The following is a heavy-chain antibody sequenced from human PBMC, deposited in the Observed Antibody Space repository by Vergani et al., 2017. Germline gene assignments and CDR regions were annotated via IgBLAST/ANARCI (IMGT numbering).Heavy chain of an antibody. CDR1: GGSFSGYY. J-gene: IGHJ5*02. CDR2: INHSGST. V-gene: IGHV4-34*01. CDR3: ARVPAYSSSWSLERRRWFDP. D-gene: IGHD6-13*01. Sequence: QVQLQQWGAGLLKPSETLSLTCAVYGGSFSGYYWSWIRQPPGKGLEWIGEINHSGSTNYNPSLKRRVTISVDTSKNQFSLKLSSVTDADTAVYYCARVPAYSSSWSLERRRWFDPWGQGTLVTVSS.